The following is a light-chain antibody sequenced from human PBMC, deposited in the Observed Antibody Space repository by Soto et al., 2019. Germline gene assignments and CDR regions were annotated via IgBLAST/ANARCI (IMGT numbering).Light chain of an antibody. CDR2: DVS. V-gene: IGLV2-14*03. J-gene: IGLJ1*01. CDR3: SSYTSSTTRLIV. CDR1: SSDVGGYNY. Sequence: QSALTQPASVSGSPGQSITISCTGTSSDVGGYNYVSWYQHHPGKAPKLMIFDVSNRPSGVSNRFSGSKSGNTASLTISGFQPEAEADYYYSSYTSSTTRLIVFGTGTKVTVL.